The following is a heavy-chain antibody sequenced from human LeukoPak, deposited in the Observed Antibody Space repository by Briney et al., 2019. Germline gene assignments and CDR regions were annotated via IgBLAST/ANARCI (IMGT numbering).Heavy chain of an antibody. CDR1: GFTFSSYG. D-gene: IGHD6-6*01. J-gene: IGHJ4*02. CDR2: NTSSNSYI. V-gene: IGHV3-21*01. Sequence: GGPLRLPCTASGFTFSSYGVNWARQAPGKALEWVSSNTSSNSYIYYADSVKGRFPISRDHDKNSLYLQMNTLRAEDTAVYYCARSYSSSRGTFDYWGQGTLFTVSS. CDR3: ARSYSSSRGTFDY.